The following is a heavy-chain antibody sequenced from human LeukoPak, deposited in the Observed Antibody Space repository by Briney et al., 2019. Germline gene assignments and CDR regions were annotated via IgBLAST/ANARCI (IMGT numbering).Heavy chain of an antibody. CDR1: GGSIISGSSS. V-gene: IGHV4-61*02. D-gene: IGHD3-3*01. Sequence: PSQTLSLTFTVSGGSIISGSSSSSSIQQPAGKGLEWIGRIYTSGSTTYNPSRNNRVNQSVDTSKDQFSLKLSSVTAADTAVYYCARELLGGRDLWSGYSAYYYYMAVWGKGTTVTVSS. CDR3: ARELLGGRDLWSGYSAYYYYMAV. CDR2: IYTSGST. J-gene: IGHJ6*03.